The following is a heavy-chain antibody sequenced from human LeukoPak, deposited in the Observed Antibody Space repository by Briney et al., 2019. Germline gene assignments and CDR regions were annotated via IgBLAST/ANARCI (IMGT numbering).Heavy chain of an antibody. J-gene: IGHJ4*02. CDR2: ISSSGSNI. CDR1: GFRFSSYE. V-gene: IGHV3-48*03. D-gene: IGHD2-21*02. Sequence: PGGSLRLSCAASGFRFSSYEMNWVRQAPGKGLEWVSYISSSGSNIYYADSVKGRFTISRDNAKKSLYLQMNSLRAEDTAVYYCARAPLVTSGYWGQGALVTVSS. CDR3: ARAPLVTSGY.